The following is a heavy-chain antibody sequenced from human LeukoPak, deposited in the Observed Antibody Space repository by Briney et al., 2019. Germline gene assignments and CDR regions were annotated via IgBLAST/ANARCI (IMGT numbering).Heavy chain of an antibody. CDR2: IDPKNDDT. D-gene: IGHD6-19*01. CDR3: ARDRATSSDWFGRDDFDY. V-gene: IGHV1-2*02. Sequence: EASVKVSCKASGYSFTGHYMHWVRQAPGQGLEWMGWIDPKNDDTNIAQKFRGRVTMTRDTSNNTVYMDLSALISDDTAVYYCARDRATSSDWFGRDDFDYWGQGTLVTVSS. CDR1: GYSFTGHY. J-gene: IGHJ4*02.